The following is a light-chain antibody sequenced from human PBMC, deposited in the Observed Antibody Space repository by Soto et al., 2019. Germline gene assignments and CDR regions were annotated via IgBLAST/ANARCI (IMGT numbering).Light chain of an antibody. Sequence: QSVLTQPPSVSAAPGQKLTISCSGITSNIGDNYVSWYQQLPGAAPKLLIYDNHKRPSGIPDRFSGSKSGTSATLGITGLQTGDEADYYCGTWDSTLSSVVFGGGTQLTV. CDR3: GTWDSTLSSVV. CDR2: DNH. V-gene: IGLV1-51*01. J-gene: IGLJ2*01. CDR1: TSNIGDNY.